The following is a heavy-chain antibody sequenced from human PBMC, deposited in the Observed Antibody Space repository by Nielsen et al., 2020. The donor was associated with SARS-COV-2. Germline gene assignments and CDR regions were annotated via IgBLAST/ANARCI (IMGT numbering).Heavy chain of an antibody. D-gene: IGHD4-17*01. Sequence: SETLSLTCAVSGGTIDTGVYHWIWVAQQTGKDLERIGYNYYSGTTYYNSSHESRATISVATSKSQFSLKLRSVTAADTAVYYCARATMTDADAFDIWGQGPMVSVSS. CDR2: NYYSGTT. V-gene: IGHV4-30-4*01. CDR1: GGTIDTGVYH. J-gene: IGHJ3*02. CDR3: ARATMTDADAFDI.